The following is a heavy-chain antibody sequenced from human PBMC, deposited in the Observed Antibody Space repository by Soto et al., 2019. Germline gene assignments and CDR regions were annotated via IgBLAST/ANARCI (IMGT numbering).Heavy chain of an antibody. D-gene: IGHD6-6*01. J-gene: IGHJ4*02. Sequence: LSLTCSVSGGSMRNYYWNWIRQPPGRGLEWIGYVYHSGSTNYNPSLKSRVSMSVDVSRNHFSLTLHSVTAADTAVYFCTSSYSTSSSPDYWGQGTLVTVSS. CDR1: GGSMRNYY. CDR3: TSSYSTSSSPDY. V-gene: IGHV4-59*01. CDR2: VYHSGST.